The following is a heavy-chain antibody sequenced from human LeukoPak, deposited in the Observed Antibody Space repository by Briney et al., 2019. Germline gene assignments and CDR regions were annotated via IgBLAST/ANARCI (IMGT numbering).Heavy chain of an antibody. CDR3: ARQGGYSYGYDY. J-gene: IGHJ4*02. D-gene: IGHD5-18*01. CDR2: ISAYNGDT. V-gene: IGHV1-18*01. CDR1: GYTFSNYG. Sequence: ASVKVSCKASGYTFSNYGLSWVRQAPGQGLEWMGWISAYNGDTYYAQRFHGRVTMTTDTSTSTAYMELSRLRSDDTAVYYCARQGGYSYGYDYWGQGTLVTVSS.